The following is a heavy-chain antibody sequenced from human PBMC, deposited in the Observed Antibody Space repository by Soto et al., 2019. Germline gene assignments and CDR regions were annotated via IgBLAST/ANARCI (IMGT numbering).Heavy chain of an antibody. Sequence: QVQLVESGGGVVQPGRSLRLSCAASGFTFSSYGMHWVRQAPGKGLEWVAVIWYDGSNKYYADSVKGRFTISRDNSKNTLYLQMNSLRAEDTAVDYCARAAERGYSYGSGIDYWGQGTLVTVSS. V-gene: IGHV3-33*01. CDR2: IWYDGSNK. CDR3: ARAAERGYSYGSGIDY. J-gene: IGHJ4*02. CDR1: GFTFSSYG. D-gene: IGHD5-18*01.